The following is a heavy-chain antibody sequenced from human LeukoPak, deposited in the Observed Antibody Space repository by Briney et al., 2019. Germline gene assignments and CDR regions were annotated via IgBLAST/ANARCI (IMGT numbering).Heavy chain of an antibody. CDR1: GFTFSSYS. J-gene: IGHJ6*03. CDR3: VRAGGSNYYYYYMDV. D-gene: IGHD2-15*01. CDR2: ISSSSSTI. V-gene: IGHV3-48*04. Sequence: RSGGSLRLSCAASGFTFSSYSMNWVRQAPGKGLEWGSYISSSSSTIYYADSVKGRFTISRDNAKNSLYLQMNSLRAEDTAVYYCVRAGGSNYYYYYMDVWGKGTTVTVSS.